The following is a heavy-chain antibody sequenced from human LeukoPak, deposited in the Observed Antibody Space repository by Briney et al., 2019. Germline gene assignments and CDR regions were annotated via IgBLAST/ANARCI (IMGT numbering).Heavy chain of an antibody. D-gene: IGHD3-22*01. Sequence: GGSLRLSCAASGFTFSRHWMSWVRQAPGKGLEWVANIKRDGREKNYVDSVKGRRSISRDNVKNSLHLQMNSLRAEDTAVYYCARLRRNSDRSDFFYYYDHWGQGTLVTVSS. CDR3: ARLRRNSDRSDFFYYYDH. CDR2: IKRDGREK. V-gene: IGHV3-7*01. J-gene: IGHJ4*02. CDR1: GFTFSRHW.